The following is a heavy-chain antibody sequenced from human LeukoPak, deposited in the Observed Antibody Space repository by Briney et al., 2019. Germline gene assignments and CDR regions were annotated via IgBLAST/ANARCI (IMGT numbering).Heavy chain of an antibody. CDR3: VRDRGALQYFDY. Sequence: PGGSLRLSCAASGFTFRNHGMHWIRQAPGKGLEWVAIIWYDGSNKYYAASVNGRFTISRDNSKNTLYLQMNSLRDDDTAVYYCVRDRGALQYFDYCGQGTLVTVSS. V-gene: IGHV3-33*01. J-gene: IGHJ4*02. D-gene: IGHD2/OR15-2a*01. CDR2: IWYDGSNK. CDR1: GFTFRNHG.